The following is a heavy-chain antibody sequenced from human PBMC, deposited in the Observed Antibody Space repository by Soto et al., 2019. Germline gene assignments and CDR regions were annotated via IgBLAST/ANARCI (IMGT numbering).Heavy chain of an antibody. CDR2: ISVGGDTI. V-gene: IGHV3-23*01. D-gene: IGHD1-26*01. CDR1: EFTFTTYA. J-gene: IGHJ5*02. CDR3: AKDRPRDYSKWDWFDP. Sequence: EVHLLESGGGLVQPAGSLRLSCAAFEFTFTTYAMTWVRQAPGKGLEWVSTISVGGDTIFYADSVKGRFTISRDDSKNTLYLQLNSLRAENTAIYYCAKDRPRDYSKWDWFDPWGQGTLVTVSS.